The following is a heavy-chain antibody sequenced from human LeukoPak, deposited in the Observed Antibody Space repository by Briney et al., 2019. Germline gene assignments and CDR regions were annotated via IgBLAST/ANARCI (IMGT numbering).Heavy chain of an antibody. CDR3: AGTIYGGELQEPFDY. J-gene: IGHJ4*02. V-gene: IGHV4-39*01. CDR2: IYYSGST. Sequence: SETLSLTCTVSGGSISSSSYYWGWIRQPPGKGLEWIGSIYYSGSTYYNPSLKSRVTISVDTSKNQFSLKLSSVTAADTAVYYCAGTIYGGELQEPFDYWGQGTLVTVSS. CDR1: GGSISSSSYY. D-gene: IGHD1-26*01.